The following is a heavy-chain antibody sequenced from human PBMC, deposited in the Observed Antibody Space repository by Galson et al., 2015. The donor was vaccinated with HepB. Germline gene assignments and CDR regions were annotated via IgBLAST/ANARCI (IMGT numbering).Heavy chain of an antibody. J-gene: IGHJ4*02. CDR1: GFTFGDYA. Sequence: SLRLSCAASGFTFGDYAMSWFRQAPGKGLEWVGFIRSKAYGGTTEYAASVKGRFTISRDDSKSIAYLQMNSLKTEDTAVYYCTREEAVAGTAFDYWGQGTLVTVSS. CDR2: IRSKAYGGTT. D-gene: IGHD6-19*01. CDR3: TREEAVAGTAFDY. V-gene: IGHV3-49*03.